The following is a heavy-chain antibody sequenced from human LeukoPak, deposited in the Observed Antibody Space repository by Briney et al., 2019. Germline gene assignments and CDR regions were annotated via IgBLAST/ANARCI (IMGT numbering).Heavy chain of an antibody. V-gene: IGHV3-30-3*01. CDR3: ARDGYDSSGLFDY. CDR1: GFTFSSYA. D-gene: IGHD3-22*01. J-gene: IGHJ4*02. Sequence: GGSLRLSCAASGFTFSSYAMHWVRQAPGKGLEWVAVISYDGSNKYYADSVKGRFTISRDNSKNTLYLQMNSPRAEDTAVYYCARDGYDSSGLFDYWGQGTLVTVSS. CDR2: ISYDGSNK.